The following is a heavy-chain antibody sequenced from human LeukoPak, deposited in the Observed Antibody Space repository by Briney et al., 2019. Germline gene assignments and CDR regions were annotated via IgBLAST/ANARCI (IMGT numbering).Heavy chain of an antibody. D-gene: IGHD2-2*02. V-gene: IGHV3-23*01. CDR2: LSGSGGSS. CDR3: AKDALYGTRYTFDF. Sequence: PGGSLRLSCTASGFTFNDYAMNWVRQSPGMRLEWLSTLSGSGGSSYYANSVRGRFTISRDNSKDTLYLQMNSLRAEDTAIYYCAKDALYGTRYTFDFWGRGTLVTVSS. J-gene: IGHJ4*02. CDR1: GFTFNDYA.